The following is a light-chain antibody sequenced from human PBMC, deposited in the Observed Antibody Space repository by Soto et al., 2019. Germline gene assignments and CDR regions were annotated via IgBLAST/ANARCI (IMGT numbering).Light chain of an antibody. CDR1: SSDVGGYDF. J-gene: IGLJ3*02. CDR3: CSYAGSYNLGV. V-gene: IGLV2-11*01. Sequence: QSVLSQPASVSGSPGQTITISCTGTSSDVGGYDFVSWYQQHPGKAPKLTIYDVTKRPSWVPDRFSGAKSGNSASLTISGLRAEDEADYYCCSYAGSYNLGVFGGGTKLTVL. CDR2: DVT.